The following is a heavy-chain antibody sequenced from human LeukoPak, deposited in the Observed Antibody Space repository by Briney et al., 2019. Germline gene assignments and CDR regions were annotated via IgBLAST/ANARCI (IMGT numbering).Heavy chain of an antibody. J-gene: IGHJ4*02. CDR2: IYWDDDE. V-gene: IGHV2-5*02. CDR3: AHRPAMVTTKEFYYFDY. CDR1: GFSLSTSRVG. D-gene: IGHD4-17*01. Sequence: SGPTLVKPTQTLTLTCSFSGFSLSTSRVGVGWIRQPPGKALEWLALIYWDDDERYRPSLKSRLTITKDTSRNQVVLTMTNMDPVDTATYYCAHRPAMVTTKEFYYFDYWGQGTLVTVSS.